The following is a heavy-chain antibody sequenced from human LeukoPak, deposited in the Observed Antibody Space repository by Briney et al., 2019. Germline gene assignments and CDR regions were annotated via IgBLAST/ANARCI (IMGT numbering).Heavy chain of an antibody. D-gene: IGHD2-15*01. CDR3: ARTNRNKYCSGGSCYPDY. Sequence: SESRSLTCTVSGGSISSSSYYWGWIRQPPGKGLEWIGRIYYSGSTYYNPSLKIRVTRSVDTSKNHLSLKLSSVTAADTAVYYCARTNRNKYCSGGSCYPDYWGQGTLVTVSS. CDR2: IYYSGST. J-gene: IGHJ4*02. CDR1: GGSISSSSYY. V-gene: IGHV4-39*07.